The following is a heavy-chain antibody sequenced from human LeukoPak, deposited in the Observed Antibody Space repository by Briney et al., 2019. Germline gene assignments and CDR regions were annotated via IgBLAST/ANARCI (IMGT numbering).Heavy chain of an antibody. J-gene: IGHJ6*02. CDR2: ISSSSSYI. D-gene: IGHD3-10*01. CDR3: ARVAGVRGSYYYGMDV. V-gene: IGHV3-21*01. Sequence: PGGSLRLSCAASGFTFSSYSMNWVRQAPGKGLECVSSISSSSSYIYYADSVQGRFTISRDNAKNSLYLQMNSLRAEDTAVSYCARVAGVRGSYYYGMDVWGPGTTVTVSS. CDR1: GFTFSSYS.